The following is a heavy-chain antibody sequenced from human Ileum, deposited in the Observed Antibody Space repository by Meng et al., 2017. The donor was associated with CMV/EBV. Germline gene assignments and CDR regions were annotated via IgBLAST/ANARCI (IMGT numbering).Heavy chain of an antibody. Sequence: SCKASGYTFTGYYMHWVRQAPGQGLEWMGWINPNSGGTNYAQKFQGRVTMTRDTSISTAYMELSRLRSDDTAVYYCARASRILGAREDWGQGTLVTVSS. D-gene: IGHD1-26*01. V-gene: IGHV1-2*02. J-gene: IGHJ4*02. CDR3: ARASRILGARED. CDR1: GYTFTGYY. CDR2: INPNSGGT.